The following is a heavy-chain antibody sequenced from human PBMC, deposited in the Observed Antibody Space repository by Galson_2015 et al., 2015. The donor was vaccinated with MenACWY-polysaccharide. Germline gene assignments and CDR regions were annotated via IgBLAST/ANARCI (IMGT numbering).Heavy chain of an antibody. Sequence: SLRLSCAASGFTFSSYAMHWVRQAPGKGLEWVAVISYDGSNKYYADSEKGRFTISRDNSKNTLYLQMNSLRAEDTAVYYCARSSSWYPYYYYYMDVWGKGTTVTVSS. V-gene: IGHV3-30-3*01. CDR2: ISYDGSNK. CDR1: GFTFSSYA. CDR3: ARSSSWYPYYYYYMDV. D-gene: IGHD6-13*01. J-gene: IGHJ6*03.